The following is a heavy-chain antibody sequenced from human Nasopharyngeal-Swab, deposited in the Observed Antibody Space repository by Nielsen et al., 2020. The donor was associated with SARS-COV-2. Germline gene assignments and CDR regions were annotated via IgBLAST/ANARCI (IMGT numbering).Heavy chain of an antibody. CDR3: ARASLSGSSTGRRAFDI. CDR1: GFTFSSYG. Sequence: GGSLRLSCAASGFTFSSYGMHWVRQAPGKGLEWVAVISYDGSNKYYADSVKGRFTISRDNSKNTLYLQMNSLRAEDTAVYYCARASLSGSSTGRRAFDIWGQGTMVTVSS. J-gene: IGHJ3*02. V-gene: IGHV3-30*03. D-gene: IGHD1-26*01. CDR2: ISYDGSNK.